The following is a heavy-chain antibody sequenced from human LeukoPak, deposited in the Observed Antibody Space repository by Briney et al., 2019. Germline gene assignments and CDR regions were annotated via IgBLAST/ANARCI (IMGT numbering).Heavy chain of an antibody. J-gene: IGHJ4*02. D-gene: IGHD2-8*01. CDR1: GYSISGGYY. Sequence: PSETLSLTCAVSGYSISGGYYWGWIRQPPGKGLEWIGSIYHSGSTYYNPSLKSRVTISVDTSKNQFSLKLSSVTAADTAVYYSARDAQQQYCTNGVCYRGIFDYWGQGTLVTVSS. CDR3: ARDAQQQYCTNGVCYRGIFDY. V-gene: IGHV4-38-2*02. CDR2: IYHSGST.